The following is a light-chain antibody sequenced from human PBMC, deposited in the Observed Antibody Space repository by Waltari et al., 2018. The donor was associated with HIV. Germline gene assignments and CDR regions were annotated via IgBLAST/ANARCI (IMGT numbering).Light chain of an antibody. V-gene: IGKV4-1*01. CDR3: QQYYTTLWT. CDR2: WAS. Sequence: DIVMTQSPDPLAVPLAERATITCKSSQSVLYSSNNKNYLAWYQQKPGQPPKLLIYWASTRESGVPDRFSGSGSGTDFTLTVSSLQAEDVAVYYCQQYYTTLWTFGQGTKVEIK. J-gene: IGKJ1*01. CDR1: QSVLYSSNNKNY.